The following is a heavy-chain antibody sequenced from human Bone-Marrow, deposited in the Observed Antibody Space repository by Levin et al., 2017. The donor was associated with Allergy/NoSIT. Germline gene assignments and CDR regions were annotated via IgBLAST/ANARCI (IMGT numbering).Heavy chain of an antibody. CDR2: ISSGGAFT. V-gene: IGHV3-21*01. Sequence: KSGGSLRLSCVASGFTFSNYNINWVRQAPGKGLEWVASISSGGAFTYYADSLKGRFTISRDTAQNSVFLQMNSLRVEDTALYYCARDIVVLPSATDDASDIWGRGTMVTVSS. J-gene: IGHJ3*02. D-gene: IGHD2-2*01. CDR1: GFTFSNYN. CDR3: ARDIVVLPSATDDASDI.